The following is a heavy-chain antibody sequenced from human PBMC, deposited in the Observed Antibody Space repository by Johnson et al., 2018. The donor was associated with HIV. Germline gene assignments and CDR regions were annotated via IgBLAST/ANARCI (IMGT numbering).Heavy chain of an antibody. CDR1: GFTVSSNY. J-gene: IGHJ3*02. CDR3: ARIDYSNYEEAFDS. D-gene: IGHD4-11*01. Sequence: VQLVESGGGLVQPGGSLRLSCAASGFTVSSNYMSWVRQAPGKGLEWVSVIYSGGSTYYADSVKGRFTISRDNSKNTMYLQMNSLRAEDTAVDYCARIDYSNYEEAFDSWGQGTMVTVSS. V-gene: IGHV3-66*01. CDR2: IYSGGST.